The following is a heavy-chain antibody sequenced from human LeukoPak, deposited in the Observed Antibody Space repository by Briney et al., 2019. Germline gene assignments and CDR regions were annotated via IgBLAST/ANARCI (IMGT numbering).Heavy chain of an antibody. V-gene: IGHV1-18*01. CDR3: ARDQSGPSGYYYYYFMDV. J-gene: IGHJ6*03. CDR1: GYPFTNYG. Sequence: GASVTVSCKASGYPFTNYGISWVRQAPGQGLEWMGWFNPYNGDTKYTQKLQGRVTMTTDTSSGTAYMELRSLRSDDTAVYYCARDQSGPSGYYYYYFMDVWGKGTSVTVSS. D-gene: IGHD6-25*01. CDR2: FNPYNGDT.